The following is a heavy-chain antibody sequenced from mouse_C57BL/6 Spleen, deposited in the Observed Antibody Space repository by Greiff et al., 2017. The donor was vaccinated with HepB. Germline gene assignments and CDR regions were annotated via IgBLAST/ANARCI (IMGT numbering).Heavy chain of an antibody. CDR3: AREGFHFYYFDY. V-gene: IGHV1-64*01. CDR2: IHPNSGST. CDR1: GYTFTSYW. Sequence: QVQLQQPGAELVKPGASVKLSCKASGYTFTSYWMHWVKQRPGQGLEWIGMIHPNSGSTNYNEKFKSKATLTVDKSSSTAYMQLSSLTSEDSAVYYCAREGFHFYYFDYWGQGTTLTVSS. J-gene: IGHJ2*01.